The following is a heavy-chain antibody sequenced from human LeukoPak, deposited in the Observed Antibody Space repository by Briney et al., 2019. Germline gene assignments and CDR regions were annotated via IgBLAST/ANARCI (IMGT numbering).Heavy chain of an antibody. CDR3: ASDTVDTALGIDY. V-gene: IGHV3-74*01. CDR2: INSDGSRT. J-gene: IGHJ4*02. D-gene: IGHD5-18*01. CDR1: GFTFSRHW. Sequence: GGSLRLSCAASGFTFSRHWMHWVRQAPGKGLVWVSRINSDGSRTNYADPAKGRFTISRDNAKNTLYLQVNSLRAEDTAVYYCASDTVDTALGIDYWGQGTLVTVSS.